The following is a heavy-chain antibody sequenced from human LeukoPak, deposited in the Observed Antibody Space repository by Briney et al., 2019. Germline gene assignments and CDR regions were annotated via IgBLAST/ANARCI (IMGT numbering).Heavy chain of an antibody. J-gene: IGHJ4*02. CDR2: IDPSDSYT. CDR3: ARQPSIVRGVIGFDY. CDR1: GYSFTSYW. V-gene: IGHV5-10-1*01. Sequence: GESLKISCKGSGYSFTSYWISWVRQMPGKGLEWMGRIDPSDSYTNYSPSFQGHVTISADKSISTAYLQWSSLKASDTAMYYCARQPSIVRGVIGFDYWGQGTLVTVSS. D-gene: IGHD3-10*01.